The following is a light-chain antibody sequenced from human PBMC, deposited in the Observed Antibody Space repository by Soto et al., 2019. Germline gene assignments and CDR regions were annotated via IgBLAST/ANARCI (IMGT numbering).Light chain of an antibody. CDR3: QQFKSYPLT. V-gene: IGKV1-9*01. Sequence: DIQLTQSPSFLSASVGDRVTITCRASQDLTGYLAWYQQEPGKAPKLLISATSTLQSGVPSRFSGSGSGTEMTLTISSLQPEDFATYYCQQFKSYPLTFGGGT. J-gene: IGKJ4*01. CDR2: ATS. CDR1: QDLTGY.